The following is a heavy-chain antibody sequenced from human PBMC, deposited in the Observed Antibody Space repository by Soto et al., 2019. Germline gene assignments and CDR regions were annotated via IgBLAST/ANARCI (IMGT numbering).Heavy chain of an antibody. CDR1: GLTFSSYA. CDR2: ISYDGSNK. Sequence: PGGSLRLSCAASGLTFSSYAMHWIRPATGKGLEWVAVISYDGSNKYYADSVKGRFTISRDNSKNTLYLQLNSLRAEDTAVYYCARDKRDLRFLEWSYYFDYWGQGTLVTVSS. J-gene: IGHJ4*02. D-gene: IGHD3-3*01. CDR3: ARDKRDLRFLEWSYYFDY. V-gene: IGHV3-30-3*01.